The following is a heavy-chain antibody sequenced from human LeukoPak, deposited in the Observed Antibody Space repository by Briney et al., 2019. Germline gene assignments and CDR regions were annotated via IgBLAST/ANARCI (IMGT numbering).Heavy chain of an antibody. CDR1: GGSFSGYY. Sequence: SETLSLTCAVYGGSFSGYYWSWIRQPPGKGLEWIGEINHSGSTNYNPSLKSRVTISVDTSKNQFSLKLSSVTAADTAVYYCARGHMFFGIVATSRRAFEIWGQGTMVTVSS. V-gene: IGHV4-34*01. CDR3: ARGHMFFGIVATSRRAFEI. CDR2: INHSGST. J-gene: IGHJ3*02. D-gene: IGHD5-12*01.